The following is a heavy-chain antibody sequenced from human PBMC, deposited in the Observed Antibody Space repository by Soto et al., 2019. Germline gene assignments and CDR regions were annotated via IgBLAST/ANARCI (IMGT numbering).Heavy chain of an antibody. CDR2: ISYDGNDK. CDR1: GFSFSSFG. CDR3: AKRIGYCISTSCLHLDDFDY. Sequence: GGSLRLSCAASGFSFSSFGMHWVRQAPGKGLELVAVISYDGNDKYYADSVKGRFTISRDNSQNTLYLQMNSLRAEDTAVYYCAKRIGYCISTSCLHLDDFDYWGQGTLVTVSS. D-gene: IGHD2-2*01. J-gene: IGHJ4*02. V-gene: IGHV3-30*18.